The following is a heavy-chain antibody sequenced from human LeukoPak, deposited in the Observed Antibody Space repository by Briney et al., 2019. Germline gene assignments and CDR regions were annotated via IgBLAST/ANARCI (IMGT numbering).Heavy chain of an antibody. D-gene: IGHD2-2*01. CDR3: ASSSAEIVVVPAAMETGYYYYGMDV. CDR1: GYTFTSYD. CDR2: IIPIFGTA. Sequence: SVKVSCKASGYTFTSYDINWVRQATGQGLEWMGGIIPIFGTANYAQKFQGRVTITADESTSTAYMELSSLRSEDTAVYYCASSSAEIVVVPAAMETGYYYYGMDVWGQGTTVTVSS. J-gene: IGHJ6*02. V-gene: IGHV1-69*13.